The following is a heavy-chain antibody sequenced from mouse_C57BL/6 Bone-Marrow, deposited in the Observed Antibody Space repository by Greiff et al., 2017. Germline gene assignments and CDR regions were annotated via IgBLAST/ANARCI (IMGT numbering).Heavy chain of an antibody. CDR1: GYSITSGYY. CDR3: ARGGTTVVATDY. CDR2: ISYDGSN. V-gene: IGHV3-6*01. D-gene: IGHD1-1*01. J-gene: IGHJ2*01. Sequence: VQLQQSGPGLVKPSQSLSLTCSVTGYSITSGYYWNWIRQFPGNNLEWMGYISYDGSNNYNPSLKNRISITRDTSKNQFFLKLNSVTTEDTATYYCARGGTTVVATDYWGQGTTLTVSS.